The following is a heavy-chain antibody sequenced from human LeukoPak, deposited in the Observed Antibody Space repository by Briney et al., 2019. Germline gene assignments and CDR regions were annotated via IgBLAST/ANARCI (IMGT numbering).Heavy chain of an antibody. V-gene: IGHV3-7*04. D-gene: IGHD6-19*01. Sequence: GGSLRLSCAASGFTFSSYWMSWVRQAPGKGLEWVANIKEDGSEKYYVDSVKGRLTISRDTAKSSLYLQMNSLRAEDTAVYYCARLRAGGYFDYWGQGTLVTVSS. J-gene: IGHJ4*02. CDR1: GFTFSSYW. CDR3: ARLRAGGYFDY. CDR2: IKEDGSEK.